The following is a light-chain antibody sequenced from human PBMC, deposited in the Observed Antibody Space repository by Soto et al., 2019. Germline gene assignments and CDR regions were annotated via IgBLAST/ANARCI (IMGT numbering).Light chain of an antibody. V-gene: IGKV1-6*01. CDR3: LQEYSYPLI. Sequence: QVTQFPSSLSASVGDRVTITCRPSQGIRNDLGWYQQKPGKAPKLLIYGASNLQTGVPSRFSGSGSGTDFTLNISSLQPEDVGTYYCLQEYSYPLIFGGGTKVEIK. CDR2: GAS. J-gene: IGKJ4*01. CDR1: QGIRND.